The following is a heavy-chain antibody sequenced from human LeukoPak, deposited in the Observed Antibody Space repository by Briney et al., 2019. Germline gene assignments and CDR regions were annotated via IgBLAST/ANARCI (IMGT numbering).Heavy chain of an antibody. CDR3: AKDLLGIIIFGAFDI. CDR1: GFTFSSHV. D-gene: IGHD3/OR15-3a*01. V-gene: IGHV3-30*18. CDR2: ISYDGSNE. J-gene: IGHJ3*02. Sequence: PGRSLRLSCAASGFTFSSHVMHWVRQARGKGLEWVAVISYDGSNEYYGDSVKGRFTISRDSSKNTLYLQMNSLRAEDTAVYYCAKDLLGIIIFGAFDIWGQGTMVTVSS.